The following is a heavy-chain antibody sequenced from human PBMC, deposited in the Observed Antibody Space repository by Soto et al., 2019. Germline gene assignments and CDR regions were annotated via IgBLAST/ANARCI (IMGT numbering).Heavy chain of an antibody. CDR3: ARDVRGLQYRYYYYYGMDV. V-gene: IGHV1-18*01. D-gene: IGHD4-4*01. CDR1: GYTFTSYG. Sequence: ASVKVSCKASGYTFTSYGISWVRQAPRQGLEWMGWISAYNGNTNYAQKLQGRVTMTTDTSTSTAYMELRSLRSDDTAVYYCARDVRGLQYRYYYYYGMDVWGQGTTVTVSS. J-gene: IGHJ6*02. CDR2: ISAYNGNT.